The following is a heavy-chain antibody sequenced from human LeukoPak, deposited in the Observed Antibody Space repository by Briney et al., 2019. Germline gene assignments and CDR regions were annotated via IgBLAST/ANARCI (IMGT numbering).Heavy chain of an antibody. J-gene: IGHJ5*02. Sequence: PSETLSLTCTVSGGSISSCYWSWIRQPPGKGLEWIGYIYYSGSTNYNPSLKSRVTISVDTSKNQFSLKLNSVTAADTAVYYCARSGTYYNNWFDPWGQGTLVTVSS. CDR3: ARSGTYYNNWFDP. CDR1: GGSISSCY. CDR2: IYYSGST. D-gene: IGHD3-10*01. V-gene: IGHV4-59*08.